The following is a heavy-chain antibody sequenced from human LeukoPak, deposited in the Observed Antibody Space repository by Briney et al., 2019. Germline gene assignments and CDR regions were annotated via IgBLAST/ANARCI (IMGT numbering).Heavy chain of an antibody. J-gene: IGHJ6*03. CDR2: IYHSGST. D-gene: IGHD3/OR15-3a*01. Sequence: SETLSLTCTVSGGSISSGGYYWSWIRQPPGKGLEWIGYIYHSGSTYYNPSLKSRVTISVDRSKNQFSLKLSSVTAADTAVYYCARVIFGNYYYCYMDVWGKGTTVTVSS. V-gene: IGHV4-30-2*01. CDR1: GGSISSGGYY. CDR3: ARVIFGNYYYCYMDV.